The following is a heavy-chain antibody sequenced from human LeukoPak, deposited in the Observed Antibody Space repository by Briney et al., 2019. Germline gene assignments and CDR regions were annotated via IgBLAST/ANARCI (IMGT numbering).Heavy chain of an antibody. Sequence: PSETLSHTCTVSGGSISSSSYYWGWIRQPPGKGLEWIGSIYYSGSTYYNPSLKSRVTISVDTSKNQFSLKLSSVTAADTAVYYCERREMATIKSSYAFDIWGQGTMVTVSS. CDR2: IYYSGST. CDR3: ERREMATIKSSYAFDI. J-gene: IGHJ3*02. V-gene: IGHV4-39*01. D-gene: IGHD5-24*01. CDR1: GGSISSSSYY.